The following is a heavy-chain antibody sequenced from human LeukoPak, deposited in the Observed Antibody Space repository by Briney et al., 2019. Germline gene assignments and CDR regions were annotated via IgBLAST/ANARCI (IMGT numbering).Heavy chain of an antibody. V-gene: IGHV4-34*01. CDR2: INHSGST. Sequence: PSETLSLTCAVYGGSFSGYYWSWIRQPPGKGLEWIGEINHSGSTNYNPSLKSRVTISVDTSKNQFSLKLSSVTAADTAVYYCARGHRVGYYGSGSYFYYGMDVWGQRTTVTVSS. CDR1: GGSFSGYY. J-gene: IGHJ6*02. D-gene: IGHD3-10*01. CDR3: ARGHRVGYYGSGSYFYYGMDV.